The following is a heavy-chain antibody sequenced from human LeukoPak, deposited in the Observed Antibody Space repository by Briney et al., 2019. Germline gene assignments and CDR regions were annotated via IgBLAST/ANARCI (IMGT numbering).Heavy chain of an antibody. CDR1: GFTFSSCA. CDR2: ISYDGSNK. J-gene: IGHJ4*02. Sequence: PGGSLRLSCAASGFTFSSCAMSWVRQAPGKGLEWVAVISYDGSNKYYADSVKGRFTISRDNSKNTLYLQMNSLRAEDTAVYYCAKDKFGPWGSNFDYWGQGTLVTVSS. CDR3: AKDKFGPWGSNFDY. V-gene: IGHV3-30*18. D-gene: IGHD3-10*01.